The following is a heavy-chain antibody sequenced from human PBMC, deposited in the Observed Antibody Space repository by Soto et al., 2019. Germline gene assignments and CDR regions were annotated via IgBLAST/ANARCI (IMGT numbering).Heavy chain of an antibody. J-gene: IGHJ5*02. CDR2: INAANGDT. Sequence: GASVKVSCNASGYTFTSYGIHWVRQAPGQRLEWMGWINAANGDTKYSPKFQGRVTITRDTSASTAYIELSSLRSEDTAVYYCVRRHVSATGIDWVGPWGQGTLVTVS. CDR3: VRRHVSATGIDWVGP. D-gene: IGHD6-13*01. V-gene: IGHV1-3*01. CDR1: GYTFTSYG.